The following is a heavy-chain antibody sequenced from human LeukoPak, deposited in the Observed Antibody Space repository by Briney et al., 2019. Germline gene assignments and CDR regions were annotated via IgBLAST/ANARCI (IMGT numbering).Heavy chain of an antibody. J-gene: IGHJ4*02. D-gene: IGHD1-14*01. V-gene: IGHV3-21*01. Sequence: KTGGSVRLSCAASGFTFSSYSMNWVRQAPGKGLEWVSSISSSSSYIYYADSVKGRFTISRDNAKNSLYLQMNSLRAEDTAVYYCARWGFSGMEEFDYWGQGTLLAAYS. CDR1: GFTFSSYS. CDR3: ARWGFSGMEEFDY. CDR2: ISSSSSYI.